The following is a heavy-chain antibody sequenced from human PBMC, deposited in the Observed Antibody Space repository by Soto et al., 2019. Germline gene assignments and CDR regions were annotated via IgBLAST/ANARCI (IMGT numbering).Heavy chain of an antibody. CDR3: AKRPMIVVVTSGY. J-gene: IGHJ4*02. Sequence: GGSLRLSCAASGFTFSSSAMSWVRQAPGKGLEWVAGISGSGATTYYADSVKGRFTISRDKSKSTLFLQMNSLRAEDTAVYYCAKRPMIVVVTSGYWGQGTLVTVSS. CDR1: GFTFSSSA. CDR2: ISGSGATT. V-gene: IGHV3-23*01. D-gene: IGHD3-22*01.